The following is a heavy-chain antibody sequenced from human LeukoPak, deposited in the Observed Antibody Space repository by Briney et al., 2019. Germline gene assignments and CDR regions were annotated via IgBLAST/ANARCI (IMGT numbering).Heavy chain of an antibody. CDR3: AKDEPITMIVVVREDAFDI. D-gene: IGHD3-22*01. J-gene: IGHJ3*02. Sequence: YADSVKGRFTISRDNAKNTLYLQMNSLRAEDTAVYYCAKDEPITMIVVVREDAFDIWGQGTMVTVSS. V-gene: IGHV3-33*03.